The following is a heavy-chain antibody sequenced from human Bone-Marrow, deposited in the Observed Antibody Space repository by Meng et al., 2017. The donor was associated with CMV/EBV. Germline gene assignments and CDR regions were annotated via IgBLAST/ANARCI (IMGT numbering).Heavy chain of an antibody. CDR1: GGSISSNNW. Sequence: GSLRLSCAVSGGSISSNNWWSWVRQPPGKGLEWIGEIYHSGTTNYNPSLKSRVTISVDKSKNQFSRKLRSVTAADTAVYYCARGAGGYWYFDLWGRGTLVTVSS. V-gene: IGHV4-4*02. CDR3: ARGAGGYWYFDL. J-gene: IGHJ2*01. D-gene: IGHD3-16*01. CDR2: IYHSGTT.